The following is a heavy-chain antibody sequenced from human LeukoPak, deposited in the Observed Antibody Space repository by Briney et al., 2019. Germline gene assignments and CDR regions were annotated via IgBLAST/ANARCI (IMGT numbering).Heavy chain of an antibody. CDR3: ARDRPGGSSLDY. V-gene: IGHV4-61*01. CDR1: GGSISSSNYY. J-gene: IGHJ4*02. Sequence: SETLSLTCIVSGGSISSSNYYWGWIRQAPGKGLEWIGYIYYTGSTNYNPSLKSRVTISVDTSKNQFSLKLSSVTAADTAVYYCARDRPGGSSLDYWGQGTLVTVSS. D-gene: IGHD6-13*01. CDR2: IYYTGST.